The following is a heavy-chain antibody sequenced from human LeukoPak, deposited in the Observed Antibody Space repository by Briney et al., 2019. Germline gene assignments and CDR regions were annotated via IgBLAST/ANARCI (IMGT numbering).Heavy chain of an antibody. Sequence: SQTLSLTCTVSGGSISSGGYYWSWIRQHPGKGLEWIGYIYYSGSTYYNPSLKSRVTISVDTSKNQFSLKLSSATAADTAVYYCARVPRPNYYYYYGMDVWGKGTTVTVSS. V-gene: IGHV4-31*03. CDR2: IYYSGST. CDR3: ARVPRPNYYYYYGMDV. J-gene: IGHJ6*04. CDR1: GGSISSGGYY.